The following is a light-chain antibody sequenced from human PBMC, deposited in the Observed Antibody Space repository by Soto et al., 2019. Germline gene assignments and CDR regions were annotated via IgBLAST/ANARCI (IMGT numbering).Light chain of an antibody. CDR3: QQYGSSPWT. Sequence: EIVMTQSPASLSVSPGDGATLSCRASQSVASNVAWYQQKPGQAPRLLIYGASSRATGIPDRFSGSGSGTGFTLTISRLEPEDLAVYYCQQYGSSPWTFGQGTKVEIK. J-gene: IGKJ1*01. V-gene: IGKV3-20*01. CDR2: GAS. CDR1: QSVASN.